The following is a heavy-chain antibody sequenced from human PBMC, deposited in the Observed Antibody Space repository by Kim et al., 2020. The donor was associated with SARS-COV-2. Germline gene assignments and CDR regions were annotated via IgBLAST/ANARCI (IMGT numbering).Heavy chain of an antibody. D-gene: IGHD6-19*01. V-gene: IGHV3-20*04. CDR2: INWNGGST. CDR1: GFTFGDYG. J-gene: IGHJ6*01. Sequence: GGSLRLSCAASGFTFGDYGMSWVRQAPGKGLEWVSGINWNGGSTGYADSVKGRFTISRDNAKNSLYLQMNSLRAEDTALYYCARGRKQWLTYYYYYGMDVWGQGTTVTVPS. CDR3: ARGRKQWLTYYYYYGMDV.